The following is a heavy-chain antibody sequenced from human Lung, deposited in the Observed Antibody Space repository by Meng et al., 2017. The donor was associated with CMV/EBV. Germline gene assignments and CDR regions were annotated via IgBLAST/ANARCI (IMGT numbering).Heavy chain of an antibody. V-gene: IGHV1-18*01. D-gene: IGHD2-2*01. CDR2: ISAYNGNT. CDR3: ARNRYCSSTSCSFDY. J-gene: IGHJ4*02. CDR1: GYTFTSYG. Sequence: AVKVSCXASGYTFTSYGISWVRQAPGQGLEWMGWISAYNGNTNYAQKLQGRVTMTTDTSTSTASMELKSLRSDDTAVYYCARNRYCSSTSCSFDYWGQGTLVTVSS.